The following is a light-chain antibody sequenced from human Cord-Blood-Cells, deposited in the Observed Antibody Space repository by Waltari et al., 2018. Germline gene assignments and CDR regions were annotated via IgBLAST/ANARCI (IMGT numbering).Light chain of an antibody. V-gene: IGKV1-5*01. CDR2: DAS. J-gene: IGKJ1*01. CDR3: QQYNSYSWT. Sequence: DIQMTQPPSTLSASVGDRVTIPCRASQSISSRWAWYQQKPGKAPKLLIYDASSLESGVPARFSGSGSGTEFTLTISSLQPDDFATYYCQQYNSYSWTFGQGTKVEIK. CDR1: QSISSR.